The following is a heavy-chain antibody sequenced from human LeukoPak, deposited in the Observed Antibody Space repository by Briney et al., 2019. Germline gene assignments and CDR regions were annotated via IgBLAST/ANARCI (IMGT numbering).Heavy chain of an antibody. CDR2: IIPIFGTA. CDR3: ARDFSSPPYHVSHNWFDP. CDR1: GGTFSSYA. D-gene: IGHD6-13*01. V-gene: IGHV1-69*13. Sequence: ASVKVSCKASGGTFSSYAISWVRQAPGQGLEWMGGIIPIFGTANYAQKFQGRVTITADESTSTAYMELSSLRSEDTAVYYCARDFSSPPYHVSHNWFDPWGQGTLVTVSS. J-gene: IGHJ5*02.